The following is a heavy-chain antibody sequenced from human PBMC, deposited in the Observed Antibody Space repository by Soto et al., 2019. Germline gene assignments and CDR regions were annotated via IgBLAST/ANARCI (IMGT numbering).Heavy chain of an antibody. CDR1: GGSISSSSYY. V-gene: IGHV4-39*01. J-gene: IGHJ5*02. CDR3: AKPGMATNWFDP. Sequence: SETLSLTCTVSGGSISSSSYYWVWIRQPPGKGLEWIGSIYYSGSTYYNPSLKSRVTISVDTSKNQFSLKLSSVTAADTAVYYCAKPGMATNWFDPWGQGTLVTVSS. CDR2: IYYSGST. D-gene: IGHD5-12*01.